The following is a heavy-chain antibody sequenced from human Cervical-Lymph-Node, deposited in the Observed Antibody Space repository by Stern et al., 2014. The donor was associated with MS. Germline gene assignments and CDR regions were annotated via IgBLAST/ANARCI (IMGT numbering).Heavy chain of an antibody. CDR1: GFSFPNYA. CDR2: ISGSGGNT. J-gene: IGHJ6*02. Sequence: EVQLVESGGGLVQPGGSLRLSCAASGFSFPNYAMSWVRQAPGKGLEWISAISGSGGNTFYADSVKGRLTISRDNSKNVVYLQLNSLRDEDTALYYCAKGKTVTGAGYGIDVWGQGTTVAVSS. CDR3: AKGKTVTGAGYGIDV. D-gene: IGHD6-19*01. V-gene: IGHV3-23*04.